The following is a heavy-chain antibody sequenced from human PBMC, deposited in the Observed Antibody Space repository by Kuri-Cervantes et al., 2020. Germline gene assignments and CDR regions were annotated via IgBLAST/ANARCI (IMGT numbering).Heavy chain of an antibody. D-gene: IGHD3-10*01. Sequence: ASVKVSCKVSGYTLTELSMHWVRQAPGKGLEWMGGFDPEDGETIYAQKFQGRVTMTEDTSTDTAYMELSSLRSEDTAVYYCATVYGSGRRNYYYGMDVWGQGTTVTVSS. CDR3: ATVYGSGRRNYYYGMDV. V-gene: IGHV1-24*01. CDR2: FDPEDGET. CDR1: GYTLTELS. J-gene: IGHJ6*02.